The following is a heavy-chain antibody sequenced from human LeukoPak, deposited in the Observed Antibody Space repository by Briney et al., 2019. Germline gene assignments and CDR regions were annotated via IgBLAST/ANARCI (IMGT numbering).Heavy chain of an antibody. CDR2: IYYSGRT. V-gene: IGHV4-59*01. CDR3: ARVSHLRSSGPRHYMDV. Sequence: SETLSLTCTVSGDSISAYYWSWIRQPPGKGLEWIGYIYYSGRTNYNPSLKSRLTISIDTSKNQFSLKLRSVTAADTAAYYCARVSHLRSSGPRHYMDVWGKGTTVTISS. D-gene: IGHD6-19*01. CDR1: GDSISAYY. J-gene: IGHJ6*03.